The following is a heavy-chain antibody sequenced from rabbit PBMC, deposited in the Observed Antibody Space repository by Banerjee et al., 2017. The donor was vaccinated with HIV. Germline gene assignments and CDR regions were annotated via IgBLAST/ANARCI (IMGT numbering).Heavy chain of an antibody. CDR1: GFSLSNNYY. CDR3: ARAAYPGYGYVL. D-gene: IGHD7-1*01. CDR2: IGTTTITT. J-gene: IGHJ3*01. Sequence: QEQLEESGGGLVQPEGSLALTCKVSGFSLSNNYYMCWVRQAPGKGLEWIACIGTTTITTYYASWAKGRFTISKSSSTTVTLQMTSLTAADTATYFCARAAYPGYGYVLWGQGTLVTVS. V-gene: IGHV1S45*01.